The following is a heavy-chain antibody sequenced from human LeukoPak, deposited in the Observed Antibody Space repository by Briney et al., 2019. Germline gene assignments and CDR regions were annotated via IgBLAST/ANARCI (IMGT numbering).Heavy chain of an antibody. CDR2: ISGSGGST. CDR3: AKVSRWYEDY. V-gene: IGHV3-23*01. J-gene: IGHJ4*02. D-gene: IGHD6-13*01. CDR1: GFTVSSNY. Sequence: GGSLRLSCAASGFTVSSNYMSWVRQAPGKGLEWVSAISGSGGSTYYADSVKGRFTISRDNSKNTLYLQMNSLRAEDTAVYYCAKVSRWYEDYWGQGTLVTVSS.